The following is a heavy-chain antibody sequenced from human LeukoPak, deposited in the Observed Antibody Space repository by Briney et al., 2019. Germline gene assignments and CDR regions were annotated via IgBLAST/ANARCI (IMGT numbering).Heavy chain of an antibody. CDR3: GGYSSLDH. D-gene: IGHD3-22*01. Sequence: GRSLRLSCAASGFTFSSYGMHWVRQAPGKGLEWVSLIYSGGDKRYAASVKGRFTISRDNSKNTLYLQMDSLRVEDTAVYYCGGYSSLDHWGQGTLVTVSS. V-gene: IGHV3-NL1*01. CDR1: GFTFSSYG. J-gene: IGHJ4*02. CDR2: IYSGGDK.